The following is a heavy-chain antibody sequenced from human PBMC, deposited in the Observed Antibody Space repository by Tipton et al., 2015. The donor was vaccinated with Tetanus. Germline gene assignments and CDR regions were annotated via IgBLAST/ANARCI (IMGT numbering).Heavy chain of an antibody. V-gene: IGHV4-34*01. CDR1: GGSFSAYY. J-gene: IGHJ4*02. CDR3: ARHLAYGDDAREFDF. CDR2: VYFRGTT. Sequence: TLSLTCAVYGGSFSAYYWSWIRQSPGKGLEWIGSVYFRGTTYYNPSLASRVTISVDTSKNRFSLRLTSVTAADTAVYYCARHLAYGDDAREFDFWGQGTLVTVSS. D-gene: IGHD4-17*01.